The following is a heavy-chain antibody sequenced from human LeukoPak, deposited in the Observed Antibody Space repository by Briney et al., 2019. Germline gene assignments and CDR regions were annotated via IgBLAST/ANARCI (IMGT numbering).Heavy chain of an antibody. CDR2: ISSNGGST. J-gene: IGHJ6*02. V-gene: IGHV3-64*01. CDR1: GFTFSSYA. CDR3: ARADDKLWFGELFPGYYGMDV. D-gene: IGHD3-10*01. Sequence: PGGSLRLSCAASGFTFSSYAMHWVRQAPGKGLEYVSAISSNGGSTYYANSVKGRFTISRDNSKNTLYLQMGSLRAEDMAVYYCARADDKLWFGELFPGYYGMDVWGQGTTVTVSS.